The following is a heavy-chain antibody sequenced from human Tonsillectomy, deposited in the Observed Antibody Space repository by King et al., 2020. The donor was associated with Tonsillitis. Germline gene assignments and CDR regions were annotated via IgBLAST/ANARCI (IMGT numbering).Heavy chain of an antibody. V-gene: IGHV3-7*01. CDR3: ASAQVGPTLKGGFDI. J-gene: IGHJ3*02. D-gene: IGHD1-26*01. CDR1: GFTFSNYW. Sequence: VQLVESGGGLVQPGGSLRLSCAASGFTFSNYWMSWVRQAPGKGLEWVANIKQDGSEKYYVDSVKGRFTISRDNAKNSLYLQMNTLRVEETAVYYCASAQVGPTLKGGFDIWGQGTMVAVSS. CDR2: IKQDGSEK.